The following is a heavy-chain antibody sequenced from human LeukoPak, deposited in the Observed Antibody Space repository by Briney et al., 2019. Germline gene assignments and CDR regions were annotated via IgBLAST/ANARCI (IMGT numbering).Heavy chain of an antibody. J-gene: IGHJ5*02. CDR2: ISSSSSYI. CDR1: GFTFSSYS. CDR3: ARSAGKAGGWFDP. V-gene: IGHV3-21*01. Sequence: AGGSLRLSCAASGFTFSSYSMNWVRQAPGKGLEWVSSISSSSSYIYYADSVKGRFTISRDNAKNSLYLQMNSLRAEDTAVYYCARSAGKAGGWFDPWGQGTLVTVSS. D-gene: IGHD3-10*01.